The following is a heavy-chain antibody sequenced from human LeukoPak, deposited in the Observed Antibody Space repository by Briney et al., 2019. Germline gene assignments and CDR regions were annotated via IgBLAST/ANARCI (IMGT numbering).Heavy chain of an antibody. Sequence: PSETLSLTCTVSGGSISIYYWSWLRHPPGRGREWLGYIYYSGSTNYNPSLKRRVTISVEPSKNQFSLKLSSVTAADTAVYYCARHVNRDGYNLGYWGQGTLVTVSS. CDR1: GGSISIYY. J-gene: IGHJ4*02. D-gene: IGHD5-12*01. CDR3: ARHVNRDGYNLGY. V-gene: IGHV4-59*08. CDR2: IYYSGST.